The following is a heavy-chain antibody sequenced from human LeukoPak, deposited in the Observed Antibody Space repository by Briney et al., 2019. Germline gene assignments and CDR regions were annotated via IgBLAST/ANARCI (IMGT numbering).Heavy chain of an antibody. V-gene: IGHV4-30-4*01. CDR1: GGSISSGDCY. J-gene: IGHJ3*01. Sequence: TSQTLSLTCTVSGGSISSGDCYWSWIRQPPGKRLEWIGYIYSSGSTYYNPSLKSRLTISVDTSKNQFSLKLSSVTAADTAVYYCARGGLAAPPGYAFDLWGQGTMVTVSS. CDR2: IYSSGST. D-gene: IGHD2-15*01. CDR3: ARGGLAAPPGYAFDL.